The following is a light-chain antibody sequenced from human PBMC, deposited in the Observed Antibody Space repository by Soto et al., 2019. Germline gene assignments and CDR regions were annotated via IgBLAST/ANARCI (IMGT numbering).Light chain of an antibody. J-gene: IGKJ1*01. Sequence: DIVMTQSPLSLPVTPGEPASISCRSSQSLLHSNGYNYLDWYLQKPGQSPQLLIYLGSNRASGVHGRFSGSGSGTHFTLKISRVEAEDVGVSYCMEALQTPPAFGQGTKVEIK. CDR2: LGS. V-gene: IGKV2-28*01. CDR1: QSLLHSNGYNY. CDR3: MEALQTPPA.